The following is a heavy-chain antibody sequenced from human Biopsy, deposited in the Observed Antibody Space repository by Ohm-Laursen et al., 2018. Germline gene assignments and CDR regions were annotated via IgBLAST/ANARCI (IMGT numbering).Heavy chain of an antibody. CDR1: GGSVSDSFHF. Sequence: SDTLSLTCTVSGGSVSDSFHFWSWIRQPPGKGLEWIGDVYYSGTTNYNPSLKSRLTLSMDTSKRQFSLKLSFVTAADTAVYYCARWTPEYDSSRYYLDAFDIWGQGTKVTVSS. CDR2: VYYSGTT. J-gene: IGHJ3*02. CDR3: ARWTPEYDSSRYYLDAFDI. V-gene: IGHV4-61*01. D-gene: IGHD3-22*01.